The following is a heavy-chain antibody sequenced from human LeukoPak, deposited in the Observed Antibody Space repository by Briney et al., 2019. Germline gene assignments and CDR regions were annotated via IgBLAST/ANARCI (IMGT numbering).Heavy chain of an antibody. Sequence: PSDTLSLTCAVSGYSISSSNWWGWIRQPPGKGLEWIGYIYYSGSTYYNPSLKSRVTISVDTSKNQFSLKLSSVTAADTAVYYCARDFEAARNFDYWGQGTLVTVSS. V-gene: IGHV4-28*03. CDR1: GYSISSSNW. D-gene: IGHD6-6*01. CDR2: IYYSGST. J-gene: IGHJ4*02. CDR3: ARDFEAARNFDY.